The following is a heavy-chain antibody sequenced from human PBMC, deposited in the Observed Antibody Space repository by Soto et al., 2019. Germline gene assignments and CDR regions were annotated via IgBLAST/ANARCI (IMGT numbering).Heavy chain of an antibody. CDR1: GYSFSHYW. CDR2: IYPGDSDT. V-gene: IGHV5-51*01. J-gene: IGHJ4*02. D-gene: IGHD3-10*01. Sequence: PGEALKISCKGSGYSFSHYWIGWGRPMPGKSLEWMGIIYPGDSDTRYSPSFQGQVTISADKSISTAYLQWSSLKASDTAMYYCARHEGYYGSPAAGLFDYWGQGTLVTVSS. CDR3: ARHEGYYGSPAAGLFDY.